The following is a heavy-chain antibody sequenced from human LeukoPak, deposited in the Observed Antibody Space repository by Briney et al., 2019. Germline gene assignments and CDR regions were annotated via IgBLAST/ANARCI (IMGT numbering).Heavy chain of an antibody. D-gene: IGHD2-21*02. J-gene: IGHJ5*02. CDR2: FCPDGSGI. V-gene: IGHV3-74*01. Sequence: GGSLRLSCAPSGFTFSDYYMSWIRQSPGKGLVWVSRFCPDGSGISHGHSVRGRFTLSRDSAKNTVYLQMTSLRPEHRAFYYCARARFCDGNCYKGFAPWGQGPLVTVSS. CDR1: GFTFSDYY. CDR3: ARARFCDGNCYKGFAP.